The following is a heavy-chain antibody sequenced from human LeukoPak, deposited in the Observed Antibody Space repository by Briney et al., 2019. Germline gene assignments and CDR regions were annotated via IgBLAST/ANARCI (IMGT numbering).Heavy chain of an antibody. V-gene: IGHV3-23*01. J-gene: IGHJ4*02. Sequence: GVSLRLSCAASGFIFRSHGMSWVRQAPGKGLEWVSGIPGGADTPYYADSVKGRFTISRDNSKNTLYLQMNSLRAEDTAVYYCARGVLAAAGGEGAVGIGYYFDYWGQGTLVTVSS. D-gene: IGHD6-13*01. CDR2: IPGGADTP. CDR3: ARGVLAAAGGEGAVGIGYYFDY. CDR1: GFIFRSHG.